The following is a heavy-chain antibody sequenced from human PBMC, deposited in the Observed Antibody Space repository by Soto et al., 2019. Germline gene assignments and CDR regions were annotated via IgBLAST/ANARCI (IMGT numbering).Heavy chain of an antibody. V-gene: IGHV4-31*03. Sequence: SETLSLTCTVSGGSISSGGYYWSWIRQHPGKGLEWIGYIYYSGSTYYNPSLKSRVTISVDTSKNQFSLKLSSVTAADTAVYYCARATIFGRNWFDPWGQGTLVTVSS. CDR1: GGSISSGGYY. J-gene: IGHJ5*02. CDR3: ARATIFGRNWFDP. D-gene: IGHD3-3*01. CDR2: IYYSGST.